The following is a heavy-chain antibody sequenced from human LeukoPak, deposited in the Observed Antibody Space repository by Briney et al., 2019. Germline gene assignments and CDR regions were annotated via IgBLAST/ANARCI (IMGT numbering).Heavy chain of an antibody. CDR2: IQYIASP. CDR3: ARHNSVGWRRLAHFGP. CDR1: RASITSSSHY. J-gene: IGHJ5*02. D-gene: IGHD2/OR15-2a*01. V-gene: IGHV4-39*01. Sequence: PSETLSLTCIVSRASITSSSHYCGRLRQPPGKGLDWIGSIQYIASPGYNSPLKSRIPIPQDTSKNQFSLKLRSVPAADTAVYYCARHNSVGWRRLAHFGPWAQGTLVTVSS.